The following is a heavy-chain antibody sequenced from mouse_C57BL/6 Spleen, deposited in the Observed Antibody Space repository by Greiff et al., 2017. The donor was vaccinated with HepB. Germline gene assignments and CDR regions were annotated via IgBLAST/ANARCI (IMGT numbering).Heavy chain of an antibody. V-gene: IGHV1-52*01. J-gene: IGHJ3*01. CDR1: GYTFTSYW. Sequence: QQPGAELVRPGSSVKLSCKASGYTFTSYWMHWVKQRPIQGLEWIGNIDPSDSETHYNQKFKDKATLTVDKSSSTAYMQLSSLTSEDSAVYYCARDYYGAWFAYWGQGTLVTVSA. CDR3: ARDYYGAWFAY. CDR2: IDPSDSET. D-gene: IGHD1-1*01.